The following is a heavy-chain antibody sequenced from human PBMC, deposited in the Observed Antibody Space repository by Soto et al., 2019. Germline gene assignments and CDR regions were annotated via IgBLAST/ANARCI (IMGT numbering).Heavy chain of an antibody. D-gene: IGHD6-6*01. CDR3: ASRSIVTRYFDY. CDR2: INAGNGNT. Sequence: QVQLVQSGAEVKKPGASVKVSCKASGYTFTSYAMHWVRQAPGQSLEWMGWINAGNGNTKYSQKFQGRVTITRDTSASTTYMELSSLRSEDTSVYYCASRSIVTRYFDYWGQGTLVTVSS. J-gene: IGHJ4*02. CDR1: GYTFTSYA. V-gene: IGHV1-3*01.